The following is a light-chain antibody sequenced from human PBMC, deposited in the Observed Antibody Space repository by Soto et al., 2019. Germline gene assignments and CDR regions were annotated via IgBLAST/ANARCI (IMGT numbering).Light chain of an antibody. CDR1: QSISIY. Sequence: DIQMTQSPSSLSGSLGDRVTITVLASQSISIYLNWYQQKPGKAPKLLIYAASSLQSGVPSRFSGSGSGTDFTLTISRLEPEDFAVYYCQQYGSSPPVTFGQGTKVDIK. CDR3: QQYGSSPPVT. J-gene: IGKJ1*01. V-gene: IGKV1-39*01. CDR2: AAS.